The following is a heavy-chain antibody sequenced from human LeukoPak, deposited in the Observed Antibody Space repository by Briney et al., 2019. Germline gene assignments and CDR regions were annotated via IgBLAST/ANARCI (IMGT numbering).Heavy chain of an antibody. D-gene: IGHD4-17*01. CDR1: GFTFSSYA. J-gene: IGHJ4*02. CDR3: ARDQASYGDYPYFDY. V-gene: IGHV3-64*01. Sequence: GGSLRLSCAASGFTFSSYAMHWVRQAPGKGLEYVSAISSNGGSTYYANSVKGRFTISRDNSKNTLYLQMGSLRAEDMAVYYCARDQASYGDYPYFDYWGQGTLVTVSS. CDR2: ISSNGGST.